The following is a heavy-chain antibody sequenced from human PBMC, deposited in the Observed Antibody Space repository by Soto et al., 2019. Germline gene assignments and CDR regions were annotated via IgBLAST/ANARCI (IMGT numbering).Heavy chain of an antibody. D-gene: IGHD3-22*01. CDR3: ARVSYYYDSSGYYYGGADLGDPPYYFDY. J-gene: IGHJ4*02. Sequence: GGSLRLSCAASGFTFSSYGMHWVRQAPGKGLEWVAVIWYDGSNKYYADSVKGRFTISRDNSKNTLYLQMNSLRAEDTAVYYCARVSYYYDSSGYYYGGADLGDPPYYFDYWGQGTLVTVSS. CDR1: GFTFSSYG. V-gene: IGHV3-33*01. CDR2: IWYDGSNK.